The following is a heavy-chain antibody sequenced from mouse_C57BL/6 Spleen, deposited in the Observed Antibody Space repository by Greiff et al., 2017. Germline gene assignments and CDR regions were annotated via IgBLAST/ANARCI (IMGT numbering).Heavy chain of an antibody. CDR2: IRLKSDNYAT. J-gene: IGHJ2*01. CDR1: GFTFSNFW. V-gene: IGHV6-3*01. D-gene: IGHD1-1*01. CDR3: TENYGSGAFDY. Sequence: EVKLMESGGGLVQPGGSMKLSCVASGFTFSNFWMNWVRQSPEKGLEWVAQIRLKSDNYATHYAESVKGRFTISRDDSKSSVYLQMNNLRAEDTGIYYCTENYGSGAFDYWGQGTTLTVSS.